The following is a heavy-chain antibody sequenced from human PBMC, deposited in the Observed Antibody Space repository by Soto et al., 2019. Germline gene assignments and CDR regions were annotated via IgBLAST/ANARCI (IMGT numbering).Heavy chain of an antibody. J-gene: IGHJ4*02. D-gene: IGHD1-1*01. CDR3: ARIGGGTAPH. CDR1: GYTFTSFD. Sequence: QVQLVQSAAEVKEPGASVKVSCKASGYTFTSFDINWVRQATGHGPEWLGWMRPANGETGYAQRFQGRVTMTRDTSINTAYLELRSLRSEDTAVYYCARIGGGTAPHWGRGTLVTVSS. CDR2: MRPANGET. V-gene: IGHV1-8*02.